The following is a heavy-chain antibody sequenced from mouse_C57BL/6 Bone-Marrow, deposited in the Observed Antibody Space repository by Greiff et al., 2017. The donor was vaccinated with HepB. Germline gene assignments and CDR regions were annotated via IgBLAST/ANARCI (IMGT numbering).Heavy chain of an antibody. CDR3: ARGVLRSRFAY. D-gene: IGHD1-1*01. Sequence: VQLQQPGAELVRPGSSVKLSCKASGYTFTSYWMDWVKQRPGQGLEWIGNIYPSDSETNYNQKFKDKATLTVDKSSSTAYMQLSSLTSEDSAVYYCARGVLRSRFAYWGQGTLVTVSA. J-gene: IGHJ3*01. CDR1: GYTFTSYW. CDR2: IYPSDSET. V-gene: IGHV1-61*01.